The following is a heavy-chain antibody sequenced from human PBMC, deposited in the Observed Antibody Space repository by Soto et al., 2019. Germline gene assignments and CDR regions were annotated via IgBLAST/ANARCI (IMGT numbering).Heavy chain of an antibody. CDR2: ISHTGST. D-gene: IGHD6-13*01. CDR3: ARAYTNNWYLETFFDF. CDR1: DESLSGYH. V-gene: IGHV4-34*01. Sequence: QVQLQQWGAGLLKPSETLSLTCAVYDESLSGYHWSWIRQPPGKGLEWIGEISHTGSTNDNPSLKSRITISVDTSKNQFFLKLTSVTAADTAVYFCARAYTNNWYLETFFDFWGQGSLVTVSS. J-gene: IGHJ4*02.